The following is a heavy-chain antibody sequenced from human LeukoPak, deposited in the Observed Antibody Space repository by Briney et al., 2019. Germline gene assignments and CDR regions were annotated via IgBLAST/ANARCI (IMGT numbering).Heavy chain of an antibody. Sequence: TASETLSLTCTVSGGSISSYYWSWIRQPPGKGLEWIGYIYYSGSTNYNPSLKSRVTISVGTSKNQFSLKLSSVTAADTAVYYCARGGTGDLGYWGQGTLVTVSS. CDR3: ARGGTGDLGY. CDR2: IYYSGST. D-gene: IGHD7-27*01. V-gene: IGHV4-59*01. CDR1: GGSISSYY. J-gene: IGHJ4*02.